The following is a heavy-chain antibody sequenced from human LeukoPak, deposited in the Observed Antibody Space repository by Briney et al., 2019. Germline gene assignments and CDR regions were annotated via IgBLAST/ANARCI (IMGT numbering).Heavy chain of an antibody. Sequence: PSETLSLTCAVYGGSFSGYYWSWIRQPPGKGLEWIGEINHSGSTNYNPSLKSRVTISVDTSKNQFSLKLSSVTAADTAVYYCARGRGLFARNWFDPWGQGTLV. J-gene: IGHJ5*02. CDR2: INHSGST. D-gene: IGHD6-6*01. CDR1: GGSFSGYY. V-gene: IGHV4-34*01. CDR3: ARGRGLFARNWFDP.